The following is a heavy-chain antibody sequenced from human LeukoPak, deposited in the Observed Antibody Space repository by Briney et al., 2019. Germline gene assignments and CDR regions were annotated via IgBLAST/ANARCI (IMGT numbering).Heavy chain of an antibody. J-gene: IGHJ4*02. CDR3: ARATTVGLFLGPGVLDY. Sequence: SQTLSLTCTVSGGSISSGGYYWSWIRQPPGKGLEWIGYIYYSGSTYYNPSLKSRVTISVDTSKNQFSLKLSSVTAADTAVYYCARATTVGLFLGPGVLDYWGQGTLVTVSS. CDR2: IYYSGST. CDR1: GGSISSGGYY. D-gene: IGHD4-23*01. V-gene: IGHV4-30-4*01.